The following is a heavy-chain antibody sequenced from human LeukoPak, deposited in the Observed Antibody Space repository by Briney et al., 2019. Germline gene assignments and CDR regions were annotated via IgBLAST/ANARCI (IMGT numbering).Heavy chain of an antibody. J-gene: IGHJ6*02. CDR3: ARSMGGSYYDFWRYGMDV. D-gene: IGHD3-3*01. V-gene: IGHV4-59*01. CDR2: IYYSGST. Sequence: SETLSLTCTVSGGSIRNYYWSWIRQPPGKGLDFIGYIYYSGSTNYTPSLKSRVTISVDTSKNQVSLKLNSVTAADTAVYYCARSMGGSYYDFWRYGMDVWGQGTTVTVSS. CDR1: GGSIRNYY.